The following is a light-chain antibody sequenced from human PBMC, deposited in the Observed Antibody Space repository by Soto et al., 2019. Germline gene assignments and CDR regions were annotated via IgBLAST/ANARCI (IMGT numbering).Light chain of an antibody. Sequence: DIPMTQSPSSLSASVGDRVTITCRASQDVSDDLGWYQQTPGKAPERLIYEASTLHRGVPSRFSGSGSGTEFTLTISSLQPEDFATYYCLQYSSYPWTFAQGTNVEIK. CDR3: LQYSSYPWT. CDR2: EAS. CDR1: QDVSDD. J-gene: IGKJ1*01. V-gene: IGKV1-17*01.